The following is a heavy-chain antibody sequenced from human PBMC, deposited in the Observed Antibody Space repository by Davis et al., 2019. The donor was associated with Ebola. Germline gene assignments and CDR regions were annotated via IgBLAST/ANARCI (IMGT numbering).Heavy chain of an antibody. D-gene: IGHD6-19*01. J-gene: IGHJ4*02. CDR1: GYTFTGYY. V-gene: IGHV1-46*01. Sequence: ASVKVSCKASGYTFTGYYMHWVRQAPGQGLEWMGVINPSGGSTTYAQEFQGRVTMTRDASTSTVYMELSSLRSEDTAVYYCARAVADSEGGGYWGQGTLVTVSS. CDR2: INPSGGST. CDR3: ARAVADSEGGGY.